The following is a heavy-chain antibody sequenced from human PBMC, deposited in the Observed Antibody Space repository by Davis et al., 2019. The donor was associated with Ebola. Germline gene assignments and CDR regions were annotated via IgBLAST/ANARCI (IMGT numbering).Heavy chain of an antibody. D-gene: IGHD4-11*01. J-gene: IGHJ4*02. V-gene: IGHV4-34*01. Sequence: MPGGPLRLSCAVHGGSSSGYYWSWTRQHPGKGLEWIGYTYYSGTTYYNPSLKSRVTISVDTSKNQFSLKLSSVTAADTAVYYCARGTVTTLGDYWGQGTLVTVSS. CDR2: TYYSGTT. CDR1: GGSSSGYY. CDR3: ARGTVTTLGDY.